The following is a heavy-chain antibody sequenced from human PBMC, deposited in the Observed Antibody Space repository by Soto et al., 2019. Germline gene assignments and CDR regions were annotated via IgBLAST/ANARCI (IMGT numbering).Heavy chain of an antibody. CDR2: MNPNSGNT. Sequence: QVQLVQSGAEVKKPGASVKVSCKASGYTFTTYDINWVRQATGQGLEWMGWMNPNSGNTGYAQKFKDRVTMTRNTSINPAEMELNNLGSEETAVYYCVRRGGYGSVGKDAFDIWGQGTMVTVSS. V-gene: IGHV1-8*01. D-gene: IGHD3-10*01. CDR1: GYTFTTYD. J-gene: IGHJ3*02. CDR3: VRRGGYGSVGKDAFDI.